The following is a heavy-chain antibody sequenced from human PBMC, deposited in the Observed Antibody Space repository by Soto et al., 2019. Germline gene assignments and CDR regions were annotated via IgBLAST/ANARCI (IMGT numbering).Heavy chain of an antibody. J-gene: IGHJ3*02. D-gene: IGHD3-16*02. CDR2: IYPGDSDT. V-gene: IGHV5-51*01. CDR3: ARGAGRDYIWGSYRYSSPWAFDI. CDR1: GYSFTSYW. Sequence: GESLKISCKGSGYSFTSYWIGWVRQMPGKGLEWMGIIYPGDSDTRYSPSFQGQVTISADKSISTAYLQWSSLKASDTAMYYCARGAGRDYIWGSYRYSSPWAFDIWGQGTMVTVSS.